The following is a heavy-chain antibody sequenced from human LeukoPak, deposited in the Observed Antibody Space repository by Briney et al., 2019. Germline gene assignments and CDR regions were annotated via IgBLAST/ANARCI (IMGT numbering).Heavy chain of an antibody. D-gene: IGHD6-6*01. CDR3: ARLVGLVVDEYYYYYYMDV. CDR1: GYTFTSYD. V-gene: IGHV1-8*01. J-gene: IGHJ6*03. Sequence: ASMKVSCKASGYTFTSYDINWVRQATGQGLEWMGWMNPNGGNTGYAQKFQGRVTMTRNTSISTAYMELSSLRSEDTAVYYCARLVGLVVDEYYYYYYMDVWGKGTTVTISS. CDR2: MNPNGGNT.